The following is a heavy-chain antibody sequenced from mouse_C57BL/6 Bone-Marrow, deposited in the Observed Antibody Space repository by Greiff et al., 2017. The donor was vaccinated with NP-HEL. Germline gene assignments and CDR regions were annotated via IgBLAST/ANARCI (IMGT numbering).Heavy chain of an antibody. CDR1: GYTFTSYT. D-gene: IGHD1-1*01. V-gene: IGHV1-4*01. Sequence: VQLQESGAELARPGASVKMSCKASGYTFTSYTMHWVKQRPGQGLEWIGYINPSSGYTKYNQKFKDKATLTADKSSSTAYMQLSSLTSEDSAVYYCARDYYGSSYCWYFDGWGTGTTVTVSS. CDR2: INPSSGYT. J-gene: IGHJ1*03. CDR3: ARDYYGSSYCWYFDG.